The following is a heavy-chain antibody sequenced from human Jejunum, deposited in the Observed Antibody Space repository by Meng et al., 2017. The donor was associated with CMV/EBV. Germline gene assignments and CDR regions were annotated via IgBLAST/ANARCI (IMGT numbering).Heavy chain of an antibody. CDR3: ARVFGVAYFDS. CDR1: CYTCSNYG. J-gene: IGHJ4*02. CDR2: ISPYNDNA. D-gene: IGHD3-3*01. V-gene: IGHV1-18*01. Sequence: KASCYTCSNYGFPWVRRAPGQGLEWMGYISPYNDNANYAQKFQGRVTMTRDTSTNTAYMELRSLRADDTAVYYCARVFGVAYFDSWGQGTLVTVSS.